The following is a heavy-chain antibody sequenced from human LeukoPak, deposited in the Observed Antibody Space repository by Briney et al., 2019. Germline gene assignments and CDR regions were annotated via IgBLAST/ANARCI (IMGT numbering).Heavy chain of an antibody. J-gene: IGHJ4*02. CDR2: INPNSGGT. CDR1: GYTFTGYY. CDR3: ARDEGSYGSGSYPYDY. V-gene: IGHV1-2*02. Sequence: ASVRVSCKASGYTFTGYYMHWVRQAPGQGLEWMGWINPNSGGTNYAQKFQGRVTMTRDTSISTAYMELSRLRSDDTAVYYCARDEGSYGSGSYPYDYWGQGTLVTVSS. D-gene: IGHD3-10*01.